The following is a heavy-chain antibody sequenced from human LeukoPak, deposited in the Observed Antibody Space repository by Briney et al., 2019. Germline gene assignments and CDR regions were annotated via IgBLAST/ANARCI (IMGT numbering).Heavy chain of an antibody. CDR1: GITFSSYV. CDR2: TSSDGRSK. Sequence: GGSLRLSCEASGITFSSYVMHWVRQAPGKGLEWVAVTSSDGRSKHYADSVKGRFTISTDSSKSTLYLQMNSLTPEDTAVYYCARDLVSYSSSPLHWGQGTLVTVSS. V-gene: IGHV3-30*04. CDR3: ARDLVSYSSSPLH. J-gene: IGHJ4*02. D-gene: IGHD6-6*01.